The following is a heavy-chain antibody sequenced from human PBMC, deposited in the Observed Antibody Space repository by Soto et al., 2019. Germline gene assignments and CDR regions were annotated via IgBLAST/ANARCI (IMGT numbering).Heavy chain of an antibody. J-gene: IGHJ3*02. Sequence: QVQLVQSGAEVKKPGASVKVSCKASGYTFTSYYMHWVQQAPGQGLEWMGIINPTSGGTHYAQKFQGRVTMTRDTSTSTVYMELSSLRSEDTAVYYCARGMTTVTSDAFDIWGQGTMVTVSS. CDR1: GYTFTSYY. CDR3: ARGMTTVTSDAFDI. CDR2: INPTSGGT. D-gene: IGHD4-4*01. V-gene: IGHV1-46*01.